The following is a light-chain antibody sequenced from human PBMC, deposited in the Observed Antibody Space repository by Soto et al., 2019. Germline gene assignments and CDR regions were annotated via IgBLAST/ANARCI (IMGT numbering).Light chain of an antibody. CDR1: SGSVSTNYY. CDR2: STN. Sequence: QTVVTQEPSFSVSPGGTVTLTCGLSSGSVSTNYYPSWYQQTPGQAPRTLIYSTNTRSSGVPDRFSGSILGNKAALTFTGAQADDESDYYCVLYMGGGIRVFGGGTKLTVL. V-gene: IGLV8-61*01. J-gene: IGLJ3*02. CDR3: VLYMGGGIRV.